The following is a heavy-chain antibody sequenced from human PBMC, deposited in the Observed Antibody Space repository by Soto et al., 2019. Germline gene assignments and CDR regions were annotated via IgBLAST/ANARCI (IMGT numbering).Heavy chain of an antibody. CDR1: GFTLSSYA. Sequence: HPGGSLRLSCSVSGFTLSSYAMSWVRQAPGKGLEWVSTISAGGGPTYYADSVKGRFTISRDNSKNTMYLQMSSLRAEDTAVYYCVSPSSANSQVWYFDYWGQGTLVTVSS. D-gene: IGHD2-21*01. V-gene: IGHV3-23*01. J-gene: IGHJ4*02. CDR3: VSPSSANSQVWYFDY. CDR2: ISAGGGPT.